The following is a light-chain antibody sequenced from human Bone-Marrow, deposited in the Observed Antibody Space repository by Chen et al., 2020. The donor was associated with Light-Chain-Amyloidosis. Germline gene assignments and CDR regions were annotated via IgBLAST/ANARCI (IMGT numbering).Light chain of an antibody. V-gene: IGLV3-25*03. CDR1: DFLTKY. Sequence: SYELTQPPSVSVSPGQTARLTCSGDDFLTKYAYWYQQKPGQAPVLVIHRDTERPSGISERLSGSSSGTTATLTISGVQAEDEAYYHCQSADSSGTYEVIFGGGTKLTVL. CDR2: RDT. J-gene: IGLJ2*01. CDR3: QSADSSGTYEVI.